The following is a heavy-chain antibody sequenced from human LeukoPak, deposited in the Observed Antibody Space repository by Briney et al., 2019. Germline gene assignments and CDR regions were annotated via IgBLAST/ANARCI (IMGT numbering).Heavy chain of an antibody. CDR3: AKSHLPNSYSGTYYCDY. D-gene: IGHD1-26*01. CDR1: GFTFSSYG. CDR2: IRYDESKT. V-gene: IGHV3-30*02. J-gene: IGHJ4*02. Sequence: GGSLRLSCAASGFTFSSYGMHWVRQAPAKGLEWVAFIRYDESKTFYGDSVKGRFTVSRDNSKNTMYLQMNSLRAEDTAVYYCAKSHLPNSYSGTYYCDYWGQGTQVTVSS.